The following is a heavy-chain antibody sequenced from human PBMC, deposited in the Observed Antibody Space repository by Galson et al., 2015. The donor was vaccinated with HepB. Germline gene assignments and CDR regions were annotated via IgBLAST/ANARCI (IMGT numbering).Heavy chain of an antibody. V-gene: IGHV3-53*04. J-gene: IGHJ3*02. CDR1: GFTVSSNY. D-gene: IGHD3-10*01. CDR3: ASPSRAYYYGSGSYGEAFDI. CDR2: IYSGGST. Sequence: SLRLSCAASGFTVSSNYMSWVRQAPGKGLEWVSVIYSGGSTYYADSVKGRFTISRHNSKNTLYLQMNSLRAEDTAVYYCASPSRAYYYGSGSYGEAFDIWGQGTMVTVSS.